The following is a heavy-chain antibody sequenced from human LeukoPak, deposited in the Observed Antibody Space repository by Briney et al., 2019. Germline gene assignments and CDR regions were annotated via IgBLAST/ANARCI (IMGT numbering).Heavy chain of an antibody. D-gene: IGHD5-18*01. J-gene: IGHJ4*02. Sequence: GGSPRLSCAASGFTFSSYGMHWVRQAPGKGLEWVAVISYDGSNKYYADSVKGRFTISRDNSKNTLYLQKNSLRAEDTAVYYCAKPTSPHSYGYAGDYFDYWGQGTLVTVSS. CDR1: GFTFSSYG. CDR2: ISYDGSNK. CDR3: AKPTSPHSYGYAGDYFDY. V-gene: IGHV3-30*18.